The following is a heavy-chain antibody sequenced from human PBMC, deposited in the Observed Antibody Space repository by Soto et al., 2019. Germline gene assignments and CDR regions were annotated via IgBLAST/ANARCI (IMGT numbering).Heavy chain of an antibody. CDR1: GDSMGSGDYY. D-gene: IGHD3-10*01. J-gene: IGHJ5*02. CDR3: SRGSTYYGFMT. V-gene: IGHV4-30-4*01. Sequence: QLQLQESGPGLVKPSQTLSLTCTVSGDSMGSGDYYWTWIRQPPGKGLEWIGYIYYIGTTFYNPSLESRVNISIDTSKNNFSLRLTSVNAAETAVYYCSRGSTYYGFMTWGQGTLVTVSS. CDR2: IYYIGTT.